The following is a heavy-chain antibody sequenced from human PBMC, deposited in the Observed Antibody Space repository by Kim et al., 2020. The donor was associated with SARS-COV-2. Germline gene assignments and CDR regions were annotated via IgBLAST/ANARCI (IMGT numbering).Heavy chain of an antibody. CDR2: IIPIFGTA. V-gene: IGHV1-69*13. CDR3: ARGVCGFGEQGACGQYGMDV. Sequence: SVKVSCKASGGTFSSYAISWVRQAPGQGLEWMGGIIPIFGTANYAQKFQGRVTITADESTSTAYMELSSLRSEDTAVYYCARGVCGFGEQGACGQYGMDVWGQGTTVTVSS. CDR1: GGTFSSYA. D-gene: IGHD3-10*01. J-gene: IGHJ6*02.